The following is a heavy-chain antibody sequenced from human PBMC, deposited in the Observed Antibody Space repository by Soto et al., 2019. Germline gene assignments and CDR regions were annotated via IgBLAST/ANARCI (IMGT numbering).Heavy chain of an antibody. CDR1: GFTLSSYA. V-gene: IGHV3-23*01. CDR2: ITASGGST. CDR3: GKDLDSYGQNWFDS. Sequence: GGSLRLSCAASGFTLSSYAVSWVRQAPGKGLEWVSGITASGGSTYYANSVKGRFIISRDNSEKMVYLQMNSLRAEDTAVYYCGKDLDSYGQNWFDSWGQGTRVTVSS. D-gene: IGHD5-18*01. J-gene: IGHJ5*01.